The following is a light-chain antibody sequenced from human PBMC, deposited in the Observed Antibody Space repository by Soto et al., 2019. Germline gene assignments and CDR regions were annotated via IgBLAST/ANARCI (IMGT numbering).Light chain of an antibody. CDR1: ENVRTF. CDR2: GAS. CDR3: QQRSNWLT. Sequence: VLTQSPATLSLSPGERATLSCRASENVRTFVDWYQQKPGQAPRLLIYGASNRATDIPARFSGSGSGTDFTLTISNLEPEDFAVYYCQQRSNWLTFGGGTKVEIK. J-gene: IGKJ4*01. V-gene: IGKV3-11*01.